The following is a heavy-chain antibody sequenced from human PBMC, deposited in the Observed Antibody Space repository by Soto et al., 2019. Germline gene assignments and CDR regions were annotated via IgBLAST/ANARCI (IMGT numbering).Heavy chain of an antibody. V-gene: IGHV3-23*01. CDR2: ISGGGDST. CDR3: AKRSLTPAAMKSPFDY. CDR1: GFTFSNYA. D-gene: IGHD2-2*01. Sequence: EVQLLESGGGLVQPGGSLRLSCAASGFTFSNYAMSWVRQAPGKGLEWVSTISGGGDSTYYADSVKGRFTISRDNSTNTLYLQVNSLRAEVTAAYYCAKRSLTPAAMKSPFDYWGQGTLVTVSS. J-gene: IGHJ4*02.